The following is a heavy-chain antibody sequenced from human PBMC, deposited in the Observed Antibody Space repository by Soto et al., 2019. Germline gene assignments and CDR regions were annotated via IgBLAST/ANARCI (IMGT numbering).Heavy chain of an antibody. Sequence: SETLSLTCAVSGGSISSSNWWSWVRQPPGKGLEWIGEIYHSGSTNFNPSLKSRVTISVDTSKNQFSLKLSSVTAADTAVYYCASALIYYYGSGSSLFNWFDPWGQGTLVTVSS. CDR3: ASALIYYYGSGSSLFNWFDP. CDR2: IYHSGST. J-gene: IGHJ5*02. V-gene: IGHV4-4*02. CDR1: GGSISSSNW. D-gene: IGHD3-10*01.